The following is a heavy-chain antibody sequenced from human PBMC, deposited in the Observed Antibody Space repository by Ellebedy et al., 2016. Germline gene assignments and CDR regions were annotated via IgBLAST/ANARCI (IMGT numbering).Heavy chain of an antibody. D-gene: IGHD1-7*01. CDR2: ISSNGGST. Sequence: GESLKISCSASGFTFSSYAMHWVRQAPGKGLEYVSAISSNGGSTYYADSVKGRFTISRDNSKNTLYLQMNSLRAEDTAVYYCARATITGTTNYYYYYYMDVWGKGTTVTVSS. CDR3: ARATITGTTNYYYYYYMDV. V-gene: IGHV3-64*04. J-gene: IGHJ6*03. CDR1: GFTFSSYA.